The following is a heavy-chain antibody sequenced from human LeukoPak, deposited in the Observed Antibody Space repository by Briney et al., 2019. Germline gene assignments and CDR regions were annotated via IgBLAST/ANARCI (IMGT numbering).Heavy chain of an antibody. V-gene: IGHV3-30*02. Sequence: GGSLRLSCAASGFTFSSYGMHWVRQAPGKGLEWVAFIRYDGSNKYYADSVKGRFTISRDNSKNTLYLQMNSLRAEDTAVYYCAKDGVLRYFDSPGPYGMDVWGQGTTVTVSS. CDR1: GFTFSSYG. J-gene: IGHJ6*02. CDR2: IRYDGSNK. D-gene: IGHD3-9*01. CDR3: AKDGVLRYFDSPGPYGMDV.